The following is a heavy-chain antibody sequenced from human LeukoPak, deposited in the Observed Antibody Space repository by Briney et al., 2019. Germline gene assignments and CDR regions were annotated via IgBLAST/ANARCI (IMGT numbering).Heavy chain of an antibody. D-gene: IGHD2-2*01. J-gene: IGHJ5*02. CDR2: ISGYSANA. Sequence: ASVKVSCKASGYSFTNYGITWIREAPGQGPEWLGWISGYSANAHYAQNVQGRVTLTTDTSTNTAYMELRGLTSDDTAMYYCARVGRGCSSIRCYWEDWFDPWGQGTLVIVSS. CDR1: GYSFTNYG. V-gene: IGHV1-18*01. CDR3: ARVGRGCSSIRCYWEDWFDP.